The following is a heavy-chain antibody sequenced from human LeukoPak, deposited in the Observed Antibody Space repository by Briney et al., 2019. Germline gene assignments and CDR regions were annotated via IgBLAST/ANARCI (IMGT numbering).Heavy chain of an antibody. CDR1: GSTFRSCA. CDR3: AQYQQPSDYYYMDV. V-gene: IGHV1-69*05. D-gene: IGHD2-2*01. CDR2: IIPIFGTA. Sequence: GASVKVSCKASGSTFRSCAISWVRQAPGQGLEWMGGIIPIFGTANYAQKFQGRVTITTDESTSTAYMELSSLGSDDTAVYYCAQYQQPSDYYYMDVWGQGTTVTVSS. J-gene: IGHJ6*03.